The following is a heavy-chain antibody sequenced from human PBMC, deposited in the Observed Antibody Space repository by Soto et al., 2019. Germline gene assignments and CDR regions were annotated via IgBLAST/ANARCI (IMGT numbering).Heavy chain of an antibody. CDR1: GGTFSSYT. CDR2: IIPILGIA. Sequence: QVQLVQSGAEVKKPGSSVKVSCKASGGTFSSYTISWVRQAPGQGLEWMGRIIPILGIANYAQKFQGRVTITADKSTSTAYMELSSLRSEDTAVYYCARGNCGYESSYDYWGQGTLVTVSS. V-gene: IGHV1-69*02. J-gene: IGHJ4*02. D-gene: IGHD5-12*01. CDR3: ARGNCGYESSYDY.